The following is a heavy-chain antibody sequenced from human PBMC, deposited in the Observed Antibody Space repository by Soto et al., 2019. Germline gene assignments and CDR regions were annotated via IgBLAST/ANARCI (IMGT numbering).Heavy chain of an antibody. D-gene: IGHD2-8*02. CDR3: QRGYCTGGRRPGFDS. CDR2: IIGNDGST. V-gene: IGHV3-23*01. Sequence: VQLLESGGGLVQPGGFLRLSCAASGFTFSTYAMGWVRQAPGKGLEWVSSIIGNDGSTYYADSVKGRLTISRDNSNKTWFREIDTLGTEERDLFDGQRGYCTGGRRPGFDSWGQGALVTVSS. CDR1: GFTFSTYA. J-gene: IGHJ4*02.